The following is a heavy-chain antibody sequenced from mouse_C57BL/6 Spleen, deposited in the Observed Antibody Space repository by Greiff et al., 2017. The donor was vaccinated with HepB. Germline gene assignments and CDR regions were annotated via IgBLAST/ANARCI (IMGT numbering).Heavy chain of an antibody. CDR1: GFTFSSYA. D-gene: IGHD1-1*01. CDR3: TSLYYYGSSPWFAY. V-gene: IGHV5-9-1*02. CDR2: ISSGGDYI. J-gene: IGHJ3*01. Sequence: EVKVVESGEGLVKPGGSLKLSCAASGFTFSSYAMSWVRQTPEKRLEWVAYISSGGDYIYYADTVKGRFTISRDNARNTLYLQMSSLKSEDTAMYYCTSLYYYGSSPWFAYWGQGTLVTVSA.